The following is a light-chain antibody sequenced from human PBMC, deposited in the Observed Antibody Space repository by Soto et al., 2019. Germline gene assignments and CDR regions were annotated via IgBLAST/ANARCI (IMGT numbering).Light chain of an antibody. CDR2: DTS. Sequence: EVVMTQSPAPLSVSPGEGVTLYCRARQCIGATVAWYQHKPGQTRRLLIYDTSTRATGVPARFSGSRSGPEFTLTISSLQSEDFAICYCQPYKNLPLSFGGGTKVQSK. V-gene: IGKV3-15*01. CDR3: QPYKNLPLS. J-gene: IGKJ4*02. CDR1: QCIGAT.